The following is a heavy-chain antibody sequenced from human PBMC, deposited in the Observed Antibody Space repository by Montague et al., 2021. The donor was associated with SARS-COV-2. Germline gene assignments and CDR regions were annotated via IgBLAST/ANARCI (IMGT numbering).Heavy chain of an antibody. Sequence: SLRLSCAASGFTFSRYAMSWFRQAPGKGLEWVSVIYSGGSSTYYADSVKGRFTISRDNSRNTLYLQMNSLRAEDTAVYFCAKSPWGGSSGWFDYWGQGTLVTVSS. D-gene: IGHD6-19*01. V-gene: IGHV3-23*03. CDR3: AKSPWGGSSGWFDY. CDR1: GFTFSRYA. CDR2: IYSGGSST. J-gene: IGHJ4*02.